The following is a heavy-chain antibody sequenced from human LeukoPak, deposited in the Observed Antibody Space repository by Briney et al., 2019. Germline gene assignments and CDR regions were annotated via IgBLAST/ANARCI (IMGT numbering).Heavy chain of an antibody. CDR1: GFMFSTYW. Sequence: GGSLRLSCAASGFMFSTYWMSWVSQAPGKGLEWVANIKQDGSDKYYVDSVKGRFTISRDNAKNSLYLQMNSLRAEDTALYYCARDAGGFGELVYWGQGTLVTVSS. D-gene: IGHD3-10*01. V-gene: IGHV3-7*01. J-gene: IGHJ4*02. CDR2: IKQDGSDK. CDR3: ARDAGGFGELVY.